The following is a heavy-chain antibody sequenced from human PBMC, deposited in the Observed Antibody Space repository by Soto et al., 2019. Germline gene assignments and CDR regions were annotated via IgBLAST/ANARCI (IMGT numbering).Heavy chain of an antibody. J-gene: IGHJ4*02. CDR2: INAYNGNT. D-gene: IGHD6-19*01. Sequence: QVQLVQSGAEVKKPGASVKVSCKASGYTFTSYGISWVRQAPGQGLEWMGWINAYNGNTNYAQKLQGRVTMTTDTSTSTAYMELRSLRSDDTAVYYCAGDYGIAVAGTYFDYWGQGTLVTVSS. CDR1: GYTFTSYG. V-gene: IGHV1-18*01. CDR3: AGDYGIAVAGTYFDY.